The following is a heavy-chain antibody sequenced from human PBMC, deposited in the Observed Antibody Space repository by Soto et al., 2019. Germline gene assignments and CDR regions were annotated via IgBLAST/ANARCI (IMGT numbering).Heavy chain of an antibody. CDR3: ARDEYCSSTSCYTSSDAFDI. CDR2: IIPILGIA. J-gene: IGHJ3*02. CDR1: GGTFSSYT. D-gene: IGHD2-2*02. Sequence: ASVKVSCKASGGTFSSYTISWVRQAPGQGLEWMGRIIPILGIANYAQKLQGRVTITADKSTSTAYMELSSLRSEDTAVYYCARDEYCSSTSCYTSSDAFDIWGQGTMVTVSS. V-gene: IGHV1-69*04.